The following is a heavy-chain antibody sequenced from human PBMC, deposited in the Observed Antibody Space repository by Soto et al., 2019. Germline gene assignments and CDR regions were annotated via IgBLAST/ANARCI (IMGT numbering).Heavy chain of an antibody. CDR1: GGSISSYY. J-gene: IGHJ4*02. D-gene: IGHD5-12*01. Sequence: SETLSLTCSISGGSISSYYWSWIRQPPGKGLVWIGYIYYSGSTNYNPSLKSRVTISLDTSKNQFSLKLSSVTAADTAVYYCAATGYSGYGGFDYWGQGTLVTVSS. CDR3: AATGYSGYGGFDY. V-gene: IGHV4-59*01. CDR2: IYYSGST.